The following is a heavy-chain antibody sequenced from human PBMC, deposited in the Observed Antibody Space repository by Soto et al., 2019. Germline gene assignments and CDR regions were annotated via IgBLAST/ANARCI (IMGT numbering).Heavy chain of an antibody. D-gene: IGHD1-26*01. J-gene: IGHJ5*02. CDR1: GFAFSTKW. CDR2: INIDGTTT. Sequence: GGSLRLSCAASGFAFSTKWMHWVRQGPGKGLVWVSRINIDGTTTNYADSVKGRLTISRDNAKNMLYLQMDSLRAEDTAVYYCARTPYSDTDTCPWGQGTLVTVSS. CDR3: ARTPYSDTDTCP. V-gene: IGHV3-74*01.